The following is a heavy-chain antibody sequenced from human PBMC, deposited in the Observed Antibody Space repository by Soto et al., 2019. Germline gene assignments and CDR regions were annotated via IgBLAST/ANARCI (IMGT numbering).Heavy chain of an antibody. D-gene: IGHD3-10*01. CDR3: ARTGYTLWYGSGSYYNNWFDP. Sequence: QVQLQESGPGLVKPSDTLSLTCAVSGYSISSSNWWGWIRQPPGKGLEWIGYIYYSGSTCYNPSLKSRVTMSVDTSKNQFSLKLSSVTAVDTAVYYCARTGYTLWYGSGSYYNNWFDPWGQGTLVTVSS. CDR2: IYYSGST. J-gene: IGHJ5*02. V-gene: IGHV4-28*01. CDR1: GYSISSSNW.